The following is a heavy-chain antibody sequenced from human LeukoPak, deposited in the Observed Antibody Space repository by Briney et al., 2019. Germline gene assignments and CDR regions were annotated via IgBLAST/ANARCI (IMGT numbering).Heavy chain of an antibody. J-gene: IGHJ6*02. V-gene: IGHV3-48*01. CDR1: GFNFGSNS. CDR3: ARDRFYHMDV. D-gene: IGHD2-2*01. Sequence: PGGSRGLSCAASGFNFGSNSMNWVRQAPGKGLEWVSYISSSSSTIYYADSVKGRFTISRDNSKNTLYLQMNSLTGEDTAVYYCARDRFYHMDVWGQGTTVTVSS. CDR2: ISSSSSTI.